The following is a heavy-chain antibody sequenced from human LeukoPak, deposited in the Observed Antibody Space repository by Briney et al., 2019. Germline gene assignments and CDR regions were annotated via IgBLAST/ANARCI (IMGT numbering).Heavy chain of an antibody. Sequence: PSETLSLTCTVSGGPITINNYYWAWIRQPPGQGLEWIGSIVYSGTTYYGPSIKSRVTISVDTSKNQFSLHLISVTAADTAVYYCARHEVHPNFDSWGQGTLVTVSS. V-gene: IGHV4-39*01. CDR2: IVYSGTT. CDR1: GGPITINNYY. J-gene: IGHJ4*02. CDR3: ARHEVHPNFDS.